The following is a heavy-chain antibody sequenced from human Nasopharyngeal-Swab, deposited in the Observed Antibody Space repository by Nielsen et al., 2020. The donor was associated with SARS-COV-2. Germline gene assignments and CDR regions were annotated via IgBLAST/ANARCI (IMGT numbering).Heavy chain of an antibody. J-gene: IGHJ4*02. Sequence: GGSLRLSCAASGFTFSSYGMHWVRQAPGKGLEWVAAISYDGSNKYYADSVKGRFTISRDNSKNTLYLQMNSLKAEDTAVYYCARDEYSSSWYPDYWGQGTLVTVSS. CDR3: ARDEYSSSWYPDY. V-gene: IGHV3-30*03. CDR1: GFTFSSYG. D-gene: IGHD6-13*01. CDR2: ISYDGSNK.